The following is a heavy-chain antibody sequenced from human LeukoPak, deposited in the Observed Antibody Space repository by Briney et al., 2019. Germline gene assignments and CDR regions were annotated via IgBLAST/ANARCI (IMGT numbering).Heavy chain of an antibody. CDR1: GFTFSSYS. J-gene: IGHJ1*01. V-gene: IGHV3-21*01. CDR3: ATYSSLNRREFQY. CDR2: ISSSSSYI. D-gene: IGHD3-22*01. Sequence: GGSLRLSCAASGFTFSSYSMNWVRQAPGKGLEWVSSISSSSSYIYYADSVKGRFTISRDNAKNSLYLQMNSLRAEDTAVYYCATYSSLNRREFQYWGEGTLLTVSS.